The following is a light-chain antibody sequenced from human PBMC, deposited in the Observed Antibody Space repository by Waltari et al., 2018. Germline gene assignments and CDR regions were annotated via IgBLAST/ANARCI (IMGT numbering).Light chain of an antibody. CDR1: SSNIGSNY. J-gene: IGLJ3*02. CDR2: RNN. CDR3: AVWDNSLSGRV. Sequence: QSVLTQPPSASGTPGQRVTISCSGRSSNIGSNYVYWYQQFPRTAPKLLIYRNNQRPSGVSDRFSGSKSGTSASLAISGLRSDDEADYYCAVWDNSLSGRVFGGGTKLTVL. V-gene: IGLV1-47*01.